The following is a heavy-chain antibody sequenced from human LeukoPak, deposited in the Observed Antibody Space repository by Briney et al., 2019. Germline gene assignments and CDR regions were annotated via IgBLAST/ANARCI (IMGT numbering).Heavy chain of an antibody. Sequence: SETLSLTCTVSGGSIGSYYWSWIRQPAGKGLEWIGRIYTSGSTNYNPSLKSRVTMSVDTSKNQFSLKLSSVTAADTAVYYCAGEYSSSSEFDPWGQGTLVTVSS. CDR3: AGEYSSSSEFDP. D-gene: IGHD6-6*01. CDR2: IYTSGST. V-gene: IGHV4-4*07. CDR1: GGSIGSYY. J-gene: IGHJ5*02.